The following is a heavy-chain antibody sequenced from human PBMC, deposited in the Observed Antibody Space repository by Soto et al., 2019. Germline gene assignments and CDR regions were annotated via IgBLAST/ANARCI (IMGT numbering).Heavy chain of an antibody. V-gene: IGHV3-7*01. J-gene: IGHJ6*03. Sequence: EVQLVESGGGLVQPGGSLRLSCVASGFTLSSYWMSWVRQAPGKGLEWVGNIKQDGSEGFYVDSVKGRFTMSRDNAKNSPYLQMNNPRAEDTAVYYCARIDIVSGGYMDYYYMDVWGKGTTVTVSS. CDR2: IKQDGSEG. CDR1: GFTLSSYW. D-gene: IGHD3-10*01. CDR3: ARIDIVSGGYMDYYYMDV.